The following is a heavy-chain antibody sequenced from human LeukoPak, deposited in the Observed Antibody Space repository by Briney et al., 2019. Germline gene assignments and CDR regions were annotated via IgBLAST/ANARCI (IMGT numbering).Heavy chain of an antibody. Sequence: ASVKVSCKASGYTYTGYYMHWVRQAPGQGLEWMGRINPNSGGTNYAQKFQGRVTMTRDTSISTAYMELSRLRSDDTAVYYCARADSSGYYYYFDYWGQGTLVTVSS. CDR1: GYTYTGYY. V-gene: IGHV1-2*06. D-gene: IGHD3-22*01. CDR3: ARADSSGYYYYFDY. J-gene: IGHJ4*02. CDR2: INPNSGGT.